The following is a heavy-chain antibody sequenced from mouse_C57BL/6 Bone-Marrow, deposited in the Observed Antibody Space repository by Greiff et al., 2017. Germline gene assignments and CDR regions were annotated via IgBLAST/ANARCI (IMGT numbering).Heavy chain of an antibody. Sequence: EVKLMESGGGLVQPGGSLKLSCAASGFTFSDYYMYWVRQTPEKRLEWVAYISNGGGSTYYPDTVKGRFTISRDNAKNTLYLQMSRLKSEDTAMYYCARRTAFDVWGTGTTVTVSS. CDR2: ISNGGGST. CDR1: GFTFSDYY. J-gene: IGHJ1*03. D-gene: IGHD1-2*01. V-gene: IGHV5-12*01. CDR3: ARRTAFDV.